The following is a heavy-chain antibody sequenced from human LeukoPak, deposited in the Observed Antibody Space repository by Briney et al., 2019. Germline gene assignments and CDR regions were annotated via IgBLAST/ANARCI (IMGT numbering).Heavy chain of an antibody. D-gene: IGHD3-10*01. Sequence: ASVKVSCKASGYTXSSYGISWVRQAPGQGLEWMGWISGYDGNTKYAQKLQGRVTMTTDTSTSTAYMELRSLRPDDTAVYYCARGLLWFGELLNFDYWGQGTLVTVSS. J-gene: IGHJ4*02. V-gene: IGHV1-18*01. CDR3: ARGLLWFGELLNFDY. CDR2: ISGYDGNT. CDR1: GYTXSSYG.